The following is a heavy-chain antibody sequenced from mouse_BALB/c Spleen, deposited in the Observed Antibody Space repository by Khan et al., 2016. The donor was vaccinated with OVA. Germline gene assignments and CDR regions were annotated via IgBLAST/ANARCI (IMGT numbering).Heavy chain of an antibody. CDR3: AREGDDGGLAY. CDR1: GFTFTDYY. D-gene: IGHD2-3*01. J-gene: IGHJ3*01. Sequence: EVELVESGGGFMQPGGSLKLSCATSGFTFTDYYMYWVRQTPEKRLEWVAHISNRGTTTYYSDTLRGRFTISRANAKNTLYLQMSRLKSEDTAIYYCAREGDDGGLAYWGQGTLVTVSA. V-gene: IGHV5-12*02. CDR2: ISNRGTTT.